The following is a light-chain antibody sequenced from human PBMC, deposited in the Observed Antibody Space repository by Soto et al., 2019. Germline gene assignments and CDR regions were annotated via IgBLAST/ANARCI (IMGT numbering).Light chain of an antibody. CDR3: QQYNNWHPIT. CDR2: GAS. J-gene: IGKJ5*01. V-gene: IGKV3-15*01. CDR1: QSVRSN. Sequence: EVVMTQSPATLSVSPWERVTLSSRASQSVRSNLAWYQQKPAQSTRLIIYGASTRATGIPARFSGSGSGTEFTLTISSLQSEDFAAYYCQQYNNWHPITFGQGTRLEIK.